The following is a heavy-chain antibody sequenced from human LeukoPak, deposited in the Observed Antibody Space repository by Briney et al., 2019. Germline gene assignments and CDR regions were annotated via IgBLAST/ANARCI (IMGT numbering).Heavy chain of an antibody. J-gene: IGHJ4*02. CDR1: GFTFDNYA. D-gene: IGHD4-17*01. CDR3: AKSLDYGDYVY. V-gene: IGHV3-23*01. Sequence: GGSLRLSCAASGFTFDNYAMNWVRQAPGKGLEWVSYISGGGAKRHYSDSVKGRFTISRDNSKNTLYLQMNSLRAEDTAVYYCAKSLDYGDYVYWGRGTLVTVSS. CDR2: ISGGGAKR.